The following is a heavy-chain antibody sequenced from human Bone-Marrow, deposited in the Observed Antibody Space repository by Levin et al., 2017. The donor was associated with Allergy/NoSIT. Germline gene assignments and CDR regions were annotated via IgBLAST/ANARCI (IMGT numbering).Heavy chain of an antibody. Sequence: RSQTLSLTCSVSGVSVSSGAYYWSWIRQHPEKGLEWLGYISDSGSTDSISSFANPSLRSRLTIVVDRSQNEFSLNLLSVTAADTAVYYCATFPGYCSGGSCYPNTFDVWGPGTMVTVSS. V-gene: IGHV4-31*03. D-gene: IGHD1-26*01. CDR1: GVSVSSGAYY. J-gene: IGHJ3*01. CDR2: ISDSGSTDSISS. CDR3: ATFPGYCSGGSCYPNTFDV.